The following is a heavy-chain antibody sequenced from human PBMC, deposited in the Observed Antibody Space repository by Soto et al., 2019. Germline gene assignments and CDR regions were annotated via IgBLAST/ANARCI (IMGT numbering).Heavy chain of an antibody. V-gene: IGHV3-23*01. Sequence: VQLLESGGGLVQPGGSLRLSCAASGFTFSSYAMGWVRQAPGKGLEWVSGVSGSGGSTYYADSGKGRFTISRDNSKDRLYRQMIRLRVEDTAVYFCAQFRPGRFQSGMDVWGQGSTVSVSS. CDR3: AQFRPGRFQSGMDV. CDR2: VSGSGGST. CDR1: GFTFSSYA. J-gene: IGHJ6*02.